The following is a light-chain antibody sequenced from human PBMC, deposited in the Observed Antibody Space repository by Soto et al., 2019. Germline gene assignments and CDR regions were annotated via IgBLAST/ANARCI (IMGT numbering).Light chain of an antibody. CDR1: SSDVGSYNL. V-gene: IGLV2-23*03. CDR3: CSYAGSSTFKV. Sequence: QSALTQPASVSGSPGQSITISCTGTSSDVGSYNLVSWYQQHPGKAPKLMIYEGSKRPSGVSNRSSGSTSGNTASLTISGLQAEDEADYYCCSYAGSSTFKVFGGGTKLTVL. CDR2: EGS. J-gene: IGLJ2*01.